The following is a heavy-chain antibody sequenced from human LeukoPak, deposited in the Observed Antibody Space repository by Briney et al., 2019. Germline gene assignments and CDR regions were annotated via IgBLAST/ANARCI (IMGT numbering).Heavy chain of an antibody. Sequence: GGSLRISLAAPGFNFSSYWMHWGRQGPGRGLGWGAVISYDGSDKYFADSVKGRFTISRDNSKNTLYLQMNSLRDEDTAVYYCARGMSGSCSPFDYWGQGTLVTVSS. V-gene: IGHV3-30*03. CDR1: GFNFSSYW. CDR2: ISYDGSDK. D-gene: IGHD1-26*01. J-gene: IGHJ4*02. CDR3: ARGMSGSCSPFDY.